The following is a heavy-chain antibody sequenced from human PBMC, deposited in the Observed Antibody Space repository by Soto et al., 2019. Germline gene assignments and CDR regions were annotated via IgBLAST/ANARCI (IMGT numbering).Heavy chain of an antibody. D-gene: IGHD3-16*01. Sequence: QVQLLESGPGLVKPSQTLSLTCTVSGGSISSDPCYWSWIRQRPGKGLEWIGYIYYTGGAYYNPSLRGRATISDDTSKNQISLRLNSVTAADTAVYYCAKDGGAYPAGIWGPGTLVTVSS. CDR3: AKDGGAYPAGI. J-gene: IGHJ4*02. V-gene: IGHV4-31*03. CDR2: IYYTGGA. CDR1: GGSISSDPCY.